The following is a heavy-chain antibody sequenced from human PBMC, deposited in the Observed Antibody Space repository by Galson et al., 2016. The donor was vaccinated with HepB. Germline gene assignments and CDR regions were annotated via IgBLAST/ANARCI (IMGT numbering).Heavy chain of an antibody. CDR2: IYTGGNT. CDR3: ARDRDGNSGADY. V-gene: IGHV3-53*01. CDR1: GITVSSNY. J-gene: IGHJ4*02. Sequence: SLRLSCAASGITVSSNYMSWVRQAPGKGLEWVSVIYTGGNTYYSDSVKGRFTISRDNSKNTLYLQMNSLRAEDTALYYWARDRDGNSGADYWGQGTLVTGPS. D-gene: IGHD4-23*01.